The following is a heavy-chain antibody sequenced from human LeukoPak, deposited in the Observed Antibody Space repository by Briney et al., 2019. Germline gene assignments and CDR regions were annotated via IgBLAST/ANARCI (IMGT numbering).Heavy chain of an antibody. Sequence: PGGSLRLSCAASGFTFSSNSMNWVRQAPGKGLEWVSSISSSSSYIYYADSVKGRFTIFRDNSKNTVFLQVNSLRPDDTAVYYCARQATAGLDYWGQGTLVTVSS. V-gene: IGHV3-21*01. CDR2: ISSSSSYI. CDR3: ARQATAGLDY. CDR1: GFTFSSNS. D-gene: IGHD6-13*01. J-gene: IGHJ4*02.